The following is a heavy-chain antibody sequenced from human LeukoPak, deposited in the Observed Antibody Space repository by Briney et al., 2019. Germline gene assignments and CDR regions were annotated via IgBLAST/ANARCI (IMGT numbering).Heavy chain of an antibody. CDR3: ARGQVPAARGYNWFDP. CDR1: GWSFNDYY. CDR2: INARGDT. J-gene: IGHJ5*02. D-gene: IGHD2-2*01. Sequence: SETLSLTCAVSGWSFNDYYWNWIRQPPGKGLEWIGEINARGDTNYNPSLKSRVTISVDTSKKQFSLRLTSMIAADTALYYCARGQVPAARGYNWFDPWGQGTLLTVSS. V-gene: IGHV4-34*01.